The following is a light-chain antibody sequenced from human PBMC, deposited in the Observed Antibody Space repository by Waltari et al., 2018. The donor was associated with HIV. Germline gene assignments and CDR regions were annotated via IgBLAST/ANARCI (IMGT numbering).Light chain of an antibody. CDR3: AAYAGNNIVI. V-gene: IGLV2-8*01. J-gene: IGLJ2*01. CDR2: DVN. CDR1: SSDIGYFNY. Sequence: QSALTQPPSASGSPGQSVTVSCTGTSSDIGYFNYVPWYQQHPGKAPKLLIYDVNKRPSGVPDRFSASKAGATASLTVSGLRAEDEADYYCAAYAGNNIVIFGGGTKVTV.